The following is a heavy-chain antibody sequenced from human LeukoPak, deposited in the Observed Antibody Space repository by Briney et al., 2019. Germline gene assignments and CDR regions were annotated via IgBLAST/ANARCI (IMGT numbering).Heavy chain of an antibody. V-gene: IGHV4-30-2*01. CDR2: IYHSGST. D-gene: IGHD3-22*01. Sequence: PSQTLSLTCAVSGGSISSGGYSWSWIRQPPGKGLEWIGYIYHSGSTYYNPSLKSRVTISVDRSKNQFSLKLSSVTAADTAVYYCARAYYYDSSGETHAFDIWGQGTMVTVSS. CDR1: GGSISSGGYS. J-gene: IGHJ3*02. CDR3: ARAYYYDSSGETHAFDI.